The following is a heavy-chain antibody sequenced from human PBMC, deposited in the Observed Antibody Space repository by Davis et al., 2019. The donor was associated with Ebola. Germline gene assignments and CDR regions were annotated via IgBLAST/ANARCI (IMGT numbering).Heavy chain of an antibody. V-gene: IGHV4-34*01. CDR3: AGAGYSSGWNFAS. CDR2: INHSGST. J-gene: IGHJ4*02. D-gene: IGHD6-19*01. CDR1: GGSFSGYY. Sequence: MPSETLSLTCAVYGGSFSGYYWSWIRQPPGKGLEWIGEINHSGSTNYNPSLKSRVTISVDTSKNQFSLKLSSVTAADTAVYFCAGAGYSSGWNFASWGQGTLVTVSS.